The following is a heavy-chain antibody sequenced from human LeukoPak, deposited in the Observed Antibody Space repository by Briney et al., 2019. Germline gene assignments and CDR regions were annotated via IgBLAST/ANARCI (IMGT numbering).Heavy chain of an antibody. D-gene: IGHD5/OR15-5a*01. J-gene: IGHJ6*03. CDR3: ARVSSFQNYYYMDV. CDR1: EFTVSSNY. V-gene: IGHV3-66*02. CDR2: IYSGGST. Sequence: VASLILSRAASEFTVSSNYMSWGRQAPEKKLEWVSVIYSGGSTYYADSVKGRFTISRDNSKNTLYLQMNSLRAEDTAVYYCARVSSFQNYYYMDVWGKGTTVTVSS.